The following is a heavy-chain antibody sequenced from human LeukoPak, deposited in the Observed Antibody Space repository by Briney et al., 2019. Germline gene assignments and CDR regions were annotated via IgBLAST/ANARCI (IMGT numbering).Heavy chain of an antibody. V-gene: IGHV4-34*01. CDR3: TRPWQRRYYMDV. CDR2: INHRGRT. CDR1: GESFSGYY. Sequence: ATLSLTCAVYGESFSGYYWTWVRQPPGKGLEWIGDINHRGRTTYNPSLNSRVIISVDTSKNLFSLNLTSVTAADTAVYYCTRPWQRRYYMDVGGKGTTVAVSS. J-gene: IGHJ6*03.